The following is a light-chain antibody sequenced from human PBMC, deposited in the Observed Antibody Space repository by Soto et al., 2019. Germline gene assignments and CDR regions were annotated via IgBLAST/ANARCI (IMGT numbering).Light chain of an antibody. V-gene: IGLV2-23*01. CDR2: EGS. CDR1: SSDVGSYNL. Sequence: QSALTQPASVSGYPGQSITISCTGTSSDVGSYNLVSWYQQHPGKSPKLIIYEGSKRPSGVSNRFSGSKSGNTASLTISGLQAEDEADYYCCSYAGNTLIFGGGTKLTVL. CDR3: CSYAGNTLI. J-gene: IGLJ2*01.